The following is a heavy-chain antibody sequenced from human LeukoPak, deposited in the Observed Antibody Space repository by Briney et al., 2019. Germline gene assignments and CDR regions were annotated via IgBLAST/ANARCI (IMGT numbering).Heavy chain of an antibody. CDR1: GGSIRSSYYY. D-gene: IGHD6-19*01. CDR3: ARGDGSGWYSRAFDI. Sequence: KPSETLSLTCTVSGGSIRSSYYYWGWIRQPPGKGLEWIGEIYHSGSTNYNPSLKSRVTISVDKSKNQFSLKLSSVTAADTAVYYCARGDGSGWYSRAFDIWGQGTMVTVSS. V-gene: IGHV4-39*07. J-gene: IGHJ3*02. CDR2: IYHSGST.